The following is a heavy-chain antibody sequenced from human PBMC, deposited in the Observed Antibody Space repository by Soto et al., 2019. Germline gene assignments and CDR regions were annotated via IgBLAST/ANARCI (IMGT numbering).Heavy chain of an antibody. V-gene: IGHV4-4*02. D-gene: IGHD2-21*02. CDR1: GGTVASSHW. J-gene: IGHJ5*01. Sequence: SETLSLTCGVSGGTVASSHWWSRVRQSPVWGLEWIGNVHHTGDTNLNPSLHSRVTISVDKSNNQFSLRLASLTAADTAVYFCAREIVTAGGNNYFDTWGTGTLVTVSS. CDR2: VHHTGDT. CDR3: AREIVTAGGNNYFDT.